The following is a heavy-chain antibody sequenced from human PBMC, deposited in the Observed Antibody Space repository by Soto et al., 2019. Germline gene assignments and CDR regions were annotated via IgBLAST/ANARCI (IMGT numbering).Heavy chain of an antibody. D-gene: IGHD3-10*01. V-gene: IGHV4-39*01. J-gene: IGHJ4*02. CDR2: IYNSGST. Sequence: SETLSLTCTVSGGSISSSSYYWGWIRQPPGKGLEWIGSIYNSGSTYYNPSLKSRVTISVDTSKNQLSLKLSSVTAADTALFYCARHGKTYYYGSGREAPDYWGQGTLVTVS. CDR3: ARHGKTYYYGSGREAPDY. CDR1: GGSISSSSYY.